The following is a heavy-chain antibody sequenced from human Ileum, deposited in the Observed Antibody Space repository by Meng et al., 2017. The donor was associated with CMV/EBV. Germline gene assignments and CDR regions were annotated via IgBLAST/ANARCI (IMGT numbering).Heavy chain of an antibody. CDR1: GYTFTGYY. CDR3: ARDIVVVPAAIGFDP. V-gene: IGHV1-2*02. J-gene: IGHJ5*02. Sequence: SGYTFTGYYMHWVRQDPGQGLEWMGWINPNSGGTNYAQKFQGRVTMTRDTSISTAYMELSRLRSDDTAVYYCARDIVVVPAAIGFDPWGQGTLVTVSS. D-gene: IGHD2-2*01. CDR2: INPNSGGT.